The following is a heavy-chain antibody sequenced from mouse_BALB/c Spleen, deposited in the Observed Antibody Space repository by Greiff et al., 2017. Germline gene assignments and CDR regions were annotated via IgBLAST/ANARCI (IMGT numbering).Heavy chain of an antibody. Sequence: EVKVVESGGGLVQPGGSRKLSCAASGFTFSSFGMHWVRQAPEKGLEWVAYISSGSSTIYYADTVKGRFTISRDNPKNTLFLQMTSLRSEDTAMYYCARSGNYGNYEFAYWGQGTLVTVSA. V-gene: IGHV5-17*02. J-gene: IGHJ3*01. CDR2: ISSGSSTI. CDR3: ARSGNYGNYEFAY. D-gene: IGHD2-1*01. CDR1: GFTFSSFG.